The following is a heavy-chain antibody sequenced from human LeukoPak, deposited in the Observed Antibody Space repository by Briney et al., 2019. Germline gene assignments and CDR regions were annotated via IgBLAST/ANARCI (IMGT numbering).Heavy chain of an antibody. Sequence: GGSLRLSCAASGFTVSSNYMSWVRQAPGKRLEWDSVIYSGGSTYYADSVKGRFTISRDNSKNTLYLQMNGLRAEDTAVYYCALEGDGYNLDHLFDYWGQGTLVTVSS. D-gene: IGHD5-24*01. J-gene: IGHJ4*02. CDR1: GFTVSSNY. V-gene: IGHV3-53*01. CDR3: ALEGDGYNLDHLFDY. CDR2: IYSGGST.